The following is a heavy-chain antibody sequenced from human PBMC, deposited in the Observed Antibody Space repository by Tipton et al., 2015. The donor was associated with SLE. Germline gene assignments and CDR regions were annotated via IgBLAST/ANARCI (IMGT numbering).Heavy chain of an antibody. Sequence: SLRLSCAASGFTFSDNAMHWVRQAPGKRLEWVAFVSYDTTNKYYAQSVKGRFTISRDNSKNTLYLQMNSLRAEDAAVYYCAILGASIGFDYWGQGTLVTVSS. D-gene: IGHD1-26*01. CDR2: VSYDTTNK. J-gene: IGHJ4*02. CDR3: AILGASIGFDY. CDR1: GFTFSDNA. V-gene: IGHV3-30*04.